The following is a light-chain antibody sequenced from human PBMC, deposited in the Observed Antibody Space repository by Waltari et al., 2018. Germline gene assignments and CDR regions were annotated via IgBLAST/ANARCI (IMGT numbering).Light chain of an antibody. CDR1: NIGSKP. CDR3: QVWDALSDHRWV. V-gene: IGLV3-21*04. J-gene: IGLJ3*02. Sequence: SYVLTQPPSVSVAPGKTARITCGGNNIGSKPVHWYQQRPGQAPVLVIYYDSDRPSGIPGRFSGSNSGNTATLTISRVEAGDEADYYCQVWDALSDHRWVFGGGTKLTVL. CDR2: YDS.